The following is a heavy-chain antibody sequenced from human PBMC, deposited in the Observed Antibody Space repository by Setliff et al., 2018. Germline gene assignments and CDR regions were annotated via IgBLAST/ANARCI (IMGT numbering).Heavy chain of an antibody. J-gene: IGHJ4*02. V-gene: IGHV1-18*01. CDR3: ARSPPTVVVTAIQAIFDY. CDR2: ISAYNGNA. D-gene: IGHD2-21*02. CDR1: GYTFTSYG. Sequence: ASVKVSCKASGYTFTSYGISWVRQAPGQGLEWTRWISAYNGNANYAQKLQGRLTMTTDTSTSTAYMELRSLRSDDTAVYYCARSPPTVVVTAIQAIFDYWGQGTLVTVSS.